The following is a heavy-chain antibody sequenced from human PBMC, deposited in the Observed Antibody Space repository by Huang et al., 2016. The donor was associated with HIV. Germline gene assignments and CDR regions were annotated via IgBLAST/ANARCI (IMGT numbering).Heavy chain of an antibody. CDR1: GYTFSNYD. V-gene: IGHV1-8*01. D-gene: IGHD2-15*01. CDR3: ATLPPVNYGRSGGRVRDY. Sequence: QVQLVQSGAEVKKPGASVKVSCKASGYTFSNYDINWVRKAPGQGLEWMGWMNPNSGNTGYARKFQGRVTMTRSTSLSTAYMELSTLRFEDTAVYYCATLPPVNYGRSGGRVRDYWGQGSLVTVSS. J-gene: IGHJ4*02. CDR2: MNPNSGNT.